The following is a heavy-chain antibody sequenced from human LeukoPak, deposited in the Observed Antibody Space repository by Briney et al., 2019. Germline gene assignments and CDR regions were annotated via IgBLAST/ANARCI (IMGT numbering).Heavy chain of an antibody. J-gene: IGHJ4*02. CDR3: ASQRYDSSGYYYPGDFDY. CDR1: GGTFSSYA. V-gene: IGHV1-69*05. Sequence: SVKVSCKVSGGTFSSYAISWVRQAPGQGLEWMGGIIPIFGTANYAQKFQGRVTITTDESTSTAYMELSSLRSEDTAVYYCASQRYDSSGYYYPGDFDYWGQGTLVTVSS. D-gene: IGHD3-22*01. CDR2: IIPIFGTA.